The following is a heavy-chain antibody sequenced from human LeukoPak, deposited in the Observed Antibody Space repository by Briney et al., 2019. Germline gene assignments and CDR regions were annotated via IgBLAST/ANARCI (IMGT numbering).Heavy chain of an antibody. CDR2: SHYSGST. Sequence: SETLSLTCTVSGGSISTYYWTWIRQPPGKGLEWIGFSHYSGSTNYNPSLKSRVTISVDTSKNQFSLNLNSVTAADTAVYYCARAPPGESEAASGFYGVDVWGQGTTVTVSS. D-gene: IGHD3-22*01. J-gene: IGHJ6*02. CDR3: ARAPPGESEAASGFYGVDV. V-gene: IGHV4-59*01. CDR1: GGSISTYY.